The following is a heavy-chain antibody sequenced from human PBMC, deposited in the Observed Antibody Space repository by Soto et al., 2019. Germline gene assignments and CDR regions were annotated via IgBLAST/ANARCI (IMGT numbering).Heavy chain of an antibody. CDR1: GYSFTTYL. J-gene: IGHJ4*02. CDR3: ARAVRSGVTVVTAAY. D-gene: IGHD2-21*02. Sequence: QVQLVQSAAEVRKPGASVKVSCRTSGYSFTTYLMHWVRQAPGQGLEWMGILNPTPGRTSYPPKFQGRVTMTGYASTSTAYRELTGLRSADTAVYYCARAVRSGVTVVTAAYWGQGTLVTVPS. CDR2: LNPTPGRT. V-gene: IGHV1-46*01.